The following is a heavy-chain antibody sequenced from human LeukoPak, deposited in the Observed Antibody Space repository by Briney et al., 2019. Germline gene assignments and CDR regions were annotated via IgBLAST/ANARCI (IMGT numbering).Heavy chain of an antibody. CDR3: ARVRYCTSTSCPDFDC. CDR2: IDPSGGST. Sequence: ASVKVSCKASGYTFTSYYMHWARQAPGQGLEWMGMIDPSGGSTNYAQRFQGRVTMTRDTSTSTVYMELSSLRSEDTAVYSCARVRYCTSTSCPDFDCWGQGTLVTVSS. D-gene: IGHD2-2*01. J-gene: IGHJ4*02. V-gene: IGHV1-46*01. CDR1: GYTFTSYY.